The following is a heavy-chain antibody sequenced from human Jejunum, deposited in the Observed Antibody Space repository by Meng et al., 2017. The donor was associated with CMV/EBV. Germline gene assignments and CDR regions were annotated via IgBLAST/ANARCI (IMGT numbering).Heavy chain of an antibody. D-gene: IGHD4-11*01. CDR2: IKQDGSEK. V-gene: IGHV3-7*01. Sequence: FPFPTYWMAWVRQAPGKGLEVVANIKQDGSEKYYVDSVKGRFTISRDNAKNSLYLQMDSLRAEDTAVYYCARIQVYSKGHYGMDVWGQGTTVTVSS. CDR1: FPFPTYW. CDR3: ARIQVYSKGHYGMDV. J-gene: IGHJ6*02.